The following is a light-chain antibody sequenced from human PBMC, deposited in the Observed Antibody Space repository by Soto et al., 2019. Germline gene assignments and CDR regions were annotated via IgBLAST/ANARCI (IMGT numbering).Light chain of an antibody. CDR2: RNN. CDR3: AAWDDSLRGV. J-gene: IGLJ3*02. CDR1: SSNIGSNY. Sequence: QSVLTQPPSASGTPGQRVTISCSGSSSNIGSNYVYWYQQLPGTAPKLLIYRNNQRPSGVPDRFSGSKSGTSASLAISGLRSEAEADYYCAAWDDSLRGVFGGGTKVTVL. V-gene: IGLV1-47*01.